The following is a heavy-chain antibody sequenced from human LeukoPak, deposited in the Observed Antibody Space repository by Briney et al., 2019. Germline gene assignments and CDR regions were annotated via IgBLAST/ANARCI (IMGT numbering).Heavy chain of an antibody. V-gene: IGHV3-30*18. CDR1: GFTFSSYG. Sequence: GGSLRLSCAASGFTFSSYGMHWVRQAPGKGLEWVAVISYDGSNKYYADSVKGRFTFSRDNSKNTLYLQMNSLRAEDTAVYYCAKGSPCSSTSCYAGGCVGWGQGTLVTVSS. J-gene: IGHJ4*02. CDR3: AKGSPCSSTSCYAGGCVG. D-gene: IGHD2-2*01. CDR2: ISYDGSNK.